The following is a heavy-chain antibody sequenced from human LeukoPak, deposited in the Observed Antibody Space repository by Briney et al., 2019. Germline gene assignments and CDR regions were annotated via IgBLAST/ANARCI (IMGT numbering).Heavy chain of an antibody. D-gene: IGHD2-15*01. CDR3: ARNGVVVVAATPDDAFDI. J-gene: IGHJ3*02. Sequence: PGRSLRLSCAASGFTFSSYAMHWVRQAPGKGLEWVAVISYDGSNKYYADSVKGRFTISRDNSKNTLYPQMNSLRAEDTAVYYCARNGVVVVAATPDDAFDIWGQGTMVTVSS. CDR1: GFTFSSYA. V-gene: IGHV3-30-3*01. CDR2: ISYDGSNK.